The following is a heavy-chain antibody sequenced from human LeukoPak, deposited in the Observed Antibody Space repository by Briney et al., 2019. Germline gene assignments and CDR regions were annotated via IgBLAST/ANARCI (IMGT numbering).Heavy chain of an antibody. J-gene: IGHJ4*02. CDR3: ARDVAETTGDY. V-gene: IGHV3-11*01. CDR1: GFTFGDYY. D-gene: IGHD4-17*01. CDR2: ISNSGRLM. Sequence: PGGSLRLSCAASGFTFGDYYMRWIRQAPGKGLEWISYISNSGRLMFYADSVKGRFTISRDNTKNSLYLQMNGLRAEDTAVYYCARDVAETTGDYWGQGTLVTVAS.